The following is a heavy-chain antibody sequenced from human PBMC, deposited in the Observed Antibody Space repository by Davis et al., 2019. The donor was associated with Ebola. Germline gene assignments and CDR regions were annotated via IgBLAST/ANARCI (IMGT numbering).Heavy chain of an antibody. D-gene: IGHD3-3*02. J-gene: IGHJ6*02. CDR3: ARRRFRTSGVVIFYYGLDV. CDR1: GFSLRSYV. Sequence: PGGSLRLSCAASGFSLRSYVINWVRQAPGRGLEWVSYISRSGDTKDYADSVKGRFFISRDNAKNSVYLQMSSLRVEDTALYYCARRRFRTSGVVIFYYGLDVWGQGTTVTVSS. V-gene: IGHV3-48*01. CDR2: ISRSGDTK.